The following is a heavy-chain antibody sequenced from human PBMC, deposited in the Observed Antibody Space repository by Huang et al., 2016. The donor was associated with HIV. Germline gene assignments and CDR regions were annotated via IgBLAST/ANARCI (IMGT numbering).Heavy chain of an antibody. CDR3: ARDHWYPLQNWFDL. J-gene: IGHJ5*01. Sequence: QVELVQSGAEVKRPGASVRVSCKAAGYIFTKYGINWVRQAPGQGLEWMGGISAYKGNTNDAEKFQGRVTLTRDTSATTAYMELRDVTSADTAVYYCARDHWYPLQNWFDLWGQGTLVTVSS. D-gene: IGHD1-1*01. CDR2: ISAYKGNT. V-gene: IGHV1-18*01. CDR1: GYIFTKYG.